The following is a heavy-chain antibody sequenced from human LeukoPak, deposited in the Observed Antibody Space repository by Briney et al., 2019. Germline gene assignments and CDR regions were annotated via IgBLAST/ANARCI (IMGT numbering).Heavy chain of an antibody. Sequence: GGSLRLSCAASGFTFSDYYMSWIRQAPGKGLEWVSYISSSSSYTNYADSVKGRFTISRDNSKNSLYLQMNSLRAEDTAVYYCARESGGVSLDYWGQGTLVTVSS. D-gene: IGHD3-16*01. V-gene: IGHV3-11*05. CDR1: GFTFSDYY. CDR3: ARESGGVSLDY. CDR2: ISSSSSYT. J-gene: IGHJ4*02.